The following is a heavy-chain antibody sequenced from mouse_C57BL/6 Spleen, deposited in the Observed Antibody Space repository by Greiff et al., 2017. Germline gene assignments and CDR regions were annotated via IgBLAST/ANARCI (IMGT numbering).Heavy chain of an antibody. CDR2: ISSGGDYI. CDR3: TRENYGHYYAMDY. Sequence: EVKLLESGEGLVKPGGSLKLSCAASGFTFSSYAMSWVRQTPEKRLEWVAYISSGGDYIYYADTVKGRFTISRDNARNTLYLQMSSLKSEDTAMYYCTRENYGHYYAMDYWGQGTSVTVSS. J-gene: IGHJ4*01. D-gene: IGHD1-2*01. V-gene: IGHV5-9-1*02. CDR1: GFTFSSYA.